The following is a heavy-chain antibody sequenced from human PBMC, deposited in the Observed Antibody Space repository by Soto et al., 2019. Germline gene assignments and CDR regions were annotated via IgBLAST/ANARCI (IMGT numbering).Heavy chain of an antibody. CDR2: IIPIFGTA. Sequence: SVKVSCKASGGTVSSYAISWVRQAPGQGLEWMGGIIPIFGTANYAQKFQGRVTITADESGSTAYMELSGLGSEDTAVYYCARDSLITIFGVLHYWGQGTLVTVSS. CDR3: ARDSLITIFGVLHY. J-gene: IGHJ4*02. D-gene: IGHD3-3*01. CDR1: GGTVSSYA. V-gene: IGHV1-69*13.